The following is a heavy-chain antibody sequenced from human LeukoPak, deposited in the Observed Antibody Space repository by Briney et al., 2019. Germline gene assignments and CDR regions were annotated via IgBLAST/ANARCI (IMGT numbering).Heavy chain of an antibody. J-gene: IGHJ4*02. CDR3: SRESGAFCPFGY. CDR2: ISLTGET. CDR1: GGSISSTNW. D-gene: IGHD1-26*01. Sequence: PSETLSLTCGVSGGSISSTNWWSWVRQPPGQGLEWIGEISLTGETNYHPSLNGRVTMSLDKSRIQLSLKLTSVTAADTAIYYCSRESGAFCPFGYWGQGTLVIVPP. V-gene: IGHV4-4*02.